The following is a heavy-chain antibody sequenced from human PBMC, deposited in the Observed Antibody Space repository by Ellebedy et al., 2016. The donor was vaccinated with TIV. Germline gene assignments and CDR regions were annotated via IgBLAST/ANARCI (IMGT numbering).Heavy chain of an antibody. V-gene: IGHV4-4*02. CDR1: GGSISSSNW. J-gene: IGHJ5*02. CDR3: ARVDIVVVPAAKTGWFDP. D-gene: IGHD2-2*03. CDR2: IYHSGST. Sequence: MPSETLSLTCAVSGGSISSSNWWSWVRQPPGKGLEWIGEIYHSGSTNYNPSLKSRVTISVDKSKNQFSLKLSSVTAADTAVYYCARVDIVVVPAAKTGWFDPWGQGTLVTVSS.